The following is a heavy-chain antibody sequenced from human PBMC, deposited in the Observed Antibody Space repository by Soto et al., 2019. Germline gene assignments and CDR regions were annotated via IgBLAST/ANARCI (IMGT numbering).Heavy chain of an antibody. J-gene: IGHJ6*02. CDR2: IKQDGSEK. CDR1: GFTLSSYW. D-gene: IGHD2-15*01. V-gene: IGHV3-7*01. Sequence: GGSLRLSCAASGFTLSSYWMSWVRQAPGKGLEWVANIKQDGSEKYYVDSVKGRFTISRDNAKNSLYLQMNSLRAEDTAVYYCARGPPTSPVVVVAGYFYYYYGMDVWGQGTTVTVSS. CDR3: ARGPPTSPVVVVAGYFYYYYGMDV.